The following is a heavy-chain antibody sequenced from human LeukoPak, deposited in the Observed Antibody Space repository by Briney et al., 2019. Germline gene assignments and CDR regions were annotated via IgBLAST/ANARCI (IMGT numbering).Heavy chain of an antibody. CDR2: INPDGSGK. D-gene: IGHD3-16*01. CDR3: ASWGAGGNS. J-gene: IGHJ4*02. CDR1: GFTLSTYW. V-gene: IGHV3-7*01. Sequence: GGSLRLSCEASGFTLSTYWMNWVRQVPGKGLDWVANINPDGSGKRYVDSVKGRFTIARDNADNSLSLQMNSLRAEDTAVYYCASWGAGGNSWGQGTLITVSS.